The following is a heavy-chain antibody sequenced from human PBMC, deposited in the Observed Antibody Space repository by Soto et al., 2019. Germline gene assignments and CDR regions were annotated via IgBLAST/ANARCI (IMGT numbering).Heavy chain of an antibody. D-gene: IGHD5-12*01. V-gene: IGHV1-18*01. CDR3: ARHHGPTTSENWFDP. CDR1: GYTFFTHD. CDR2: ISTYSGDT. J-gene: IGHJ5*02. Sequence: ASVKVSCKASGYTFFTHDISWVRQAPGQGLEWMGWISTYSGDTKYAQKFQGRVTMTTDTSTTTAYLELRSLRSDDTAVYYCARHHGPTTSENWFDPWGQGTLVTVSS.